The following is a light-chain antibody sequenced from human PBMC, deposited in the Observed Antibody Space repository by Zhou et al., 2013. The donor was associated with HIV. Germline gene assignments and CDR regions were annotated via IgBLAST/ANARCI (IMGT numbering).Light chain of an antibody. Sequence: EILMTQSPATLSVSPGERATLSCRASQSVSINFSLVPTETWPGSQAPHFGASTRATGIPARFSGSGSGTEFTLTISSVQSGDFAIYYCQEYDNWPPRWTFGQGTKVEIK. V-gene: IGKV3-15*01. J-gene: IGKJ1*01. CDR1: QSVSIN. CDR2: GAS. CDR3: QEYDNWPPRWT.